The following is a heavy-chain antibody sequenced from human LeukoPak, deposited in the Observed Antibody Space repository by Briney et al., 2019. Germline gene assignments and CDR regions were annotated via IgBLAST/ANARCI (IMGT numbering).Heavy chain of an antibody. V-gene: IGHV3-53*01. CDR3: ARENIPRPMDV. J-gene: IGHJ6*02. CDR1: GFTFSSYA. Sequence: GGSLRLSCAASGFTFSSYAMSWVRQAPGKGLEWVSVIYSGGSTYYADSVKGRFTISRDNSKNTLYLQMNSLRAEDTAVYYCARENIPRPMDVWGQGTTVTVSS. CDR2: IYSGGST. D-gene: IGHD2-21*01.